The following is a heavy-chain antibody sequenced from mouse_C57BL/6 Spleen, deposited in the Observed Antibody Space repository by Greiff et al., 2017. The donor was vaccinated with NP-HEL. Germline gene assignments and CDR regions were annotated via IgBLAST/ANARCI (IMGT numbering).Heavy chain of an antibody. CDR3: ARGPFVTTVREYFDY. CDR2: IDPSDSET. V-gene: IGHV1-52*01. Sequence: QVHVKQPGAELVRPGSSVKLSCKASGYTFTSYWMHWVKQRPIQGLEWIGNIDPSDSETHYNQKFKDKATLTVDKSSSTAYMQLSSLTSEDSAVYYCARGPFVTTVREYFDYWGQGTTLTVSS. J-gene: IGHJ2*01. D-gene: IGHD1-1*01. CDR1: GYTFTSYW.